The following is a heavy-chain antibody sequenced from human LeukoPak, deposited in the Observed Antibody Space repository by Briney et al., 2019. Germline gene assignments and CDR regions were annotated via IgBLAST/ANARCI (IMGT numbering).Heavy chain of an antibody. CDR1: GGSISSYF. Sequence: PSETLSLTCTVSGGSISSYFWSWIRQPPGKGLEWIGHIYHSGSTNYNPSLKSRVTVSVDTSKNQFSLKLSSVTAADTAVYYCARGAGNYYFYGMDVWGQGTTVTVSS. J-gene: IGHJ6*02. V-gene: IGHV4-59*01. CDR3: ARGAGNYYFYGMDV. CDR2: IYHSGST.